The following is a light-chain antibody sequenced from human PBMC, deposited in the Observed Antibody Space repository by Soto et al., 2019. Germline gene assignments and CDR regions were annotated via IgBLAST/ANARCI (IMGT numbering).Light chain of an antibody. J-gene: IGKJ4*01. CDR2: ATS. V-gene: IGKV1-27*01. Sequence: DVQMTQSPSSLSASVGDRDTITCRASQGIAPYLAWFQQKPGKVPKLLIYATSTLQSGVPSRFSGSGSGTDFTLTISSLQREDVGTYYCQKYNSAPLTFGGGTKVEIK. CDR1: QGIAPY. CDR3: QKYNSAPLT.